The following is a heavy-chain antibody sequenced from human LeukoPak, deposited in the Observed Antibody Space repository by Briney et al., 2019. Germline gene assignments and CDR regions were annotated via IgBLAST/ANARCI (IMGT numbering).Heavy chain of an antibody. J-gene: IGHJ4*02. Sequence: ASVTVSCKASGYTFTSYGISWVRQAPGQGLEWMGWISAYNGNTNYAQKPQGRVTMTTDTSTSTAYMELRSLRSDDTAVYYCARVRGEQWLENYFDYWGQGTLVTVSS. CDR2: ISAYNGNT. D-gene: IGHD6-19*01. CDR3: ARVRGEQWLENYFDY. V-gene: IGHV1-18*04. CDR1: GYTFTSYG.